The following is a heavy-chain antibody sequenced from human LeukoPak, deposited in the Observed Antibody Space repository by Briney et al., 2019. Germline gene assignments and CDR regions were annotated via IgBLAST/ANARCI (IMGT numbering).Heavy chain of an antibody. CDR1: GFTFSSCA. CDR3: AKDSPPKDGDYPYYFDY. J-gene: IGHJ4*02. CDR2: ISGSGGST. Sequence: PGGSLRLSCAASGFTFSSCAMSWVRQAPGKGLEWVSAISGSGGSTYYADSVKGRFTISRDNSKNTLYLQMNSLRAEDTAVYYCAKDSPPKDGDYPYYFDYWGQGTLVTVSS. V-gene: IGHV3-23*01. D-gene: IGHD4-17*01.